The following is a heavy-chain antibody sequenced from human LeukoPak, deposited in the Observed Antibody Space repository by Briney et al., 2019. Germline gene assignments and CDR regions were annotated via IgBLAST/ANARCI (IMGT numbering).Heavy chain of an antibody. CDR3: ARSRVAAAGHHFDY. J-gene: IGHJ4*02. CDR2: IYYSGST. V-gene: IGHV4-59*08. Sequence: SETLSLTCTVSGGSISSYYWSWIRQPPGKGLEWIGYIYYSGSTNYNPSLKSRVTISVDTSKSQFSLKLSSVTAADTAVYYCARSRVAAAGHHFDYWGQGTLVTVSS. D-gene: IGHD6-13*01. CDR1: GGSISSYY.